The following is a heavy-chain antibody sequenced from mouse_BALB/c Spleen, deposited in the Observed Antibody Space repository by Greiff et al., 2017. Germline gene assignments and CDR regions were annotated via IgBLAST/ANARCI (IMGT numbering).Heavy chain of an antibody. Sequence: QVQLQQPGAELVKPGASVKLSCKASGYTFTSYWMHWVKQRPGQGLEWIGEIDPSDSYTNYNQKFKGKATLTVDKSSSTAYMQLSSLTSEDSAVYYCARKGMITTWFYAMDYWGQGTSVTVSS. CDR1: GYTFTSYW. CDR2: IDPSDSYT. J-gene: IGHJ4*01. D-gene: IGHD2-4*01. V-gene: IGHV1-69*02. CDR3: ARKGMITTWFYAMDY.